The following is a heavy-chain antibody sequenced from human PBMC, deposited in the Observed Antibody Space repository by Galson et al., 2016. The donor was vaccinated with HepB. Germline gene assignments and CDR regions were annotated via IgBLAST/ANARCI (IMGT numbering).Heavy chain of an antibody. CDR3: ARPYTYYFGSGSYFDALHYGMDV. CDR1: GFRFSDYN. V-gene: IGHV3-48*01. CDR2: ISASSGTI. D-gene: IGHD3-10*01. Sequence: SLRLSCAASGFRFSDYNMNWVLQAPGRGLEWVAYISASSGTIYYADSVEGRFTISRDNANNSLSLQMNSLRAEDTAFYYCARPYTYYFGSGSYFDALHYGMDVWGQGTTVTVSS. J-gene: IGHJ6*02.